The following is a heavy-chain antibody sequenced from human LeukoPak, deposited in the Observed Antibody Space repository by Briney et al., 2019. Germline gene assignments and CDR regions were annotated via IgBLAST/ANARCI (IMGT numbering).Heavy chain of an antibody. J-gene: IGHJ4*02. CDR1: GYTFTSYY. CDR2: INPSGGST. CDR3: AADWRYDFWSGYTFDY. Sequence: GASVKVSCKASGYTFTSYYMHWVRQAPGQGLEWMGIINPSGGSTSYAQKFQGRVTMTRDTSTSTVYMELSSLRSEDTAVYYCAADWRYDFWSGYTFDYWGQGTLVTVSS. D-gene: IGHD3-3*01. V-gene: IGHV1-46*01.